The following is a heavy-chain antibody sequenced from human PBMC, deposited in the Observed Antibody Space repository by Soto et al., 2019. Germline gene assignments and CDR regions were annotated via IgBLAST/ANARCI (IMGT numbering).Heavy chain of an antibody. V-gene: IGHV3-7*01. Sequence: PGGSLRLSCAASGFTFSSYSMSWVRQAPGKGLEWVANIKQDGSEKYYVDSVKGRFTISRDNAKNSLYLQMNSLRAEDTAVYYCASEYSSGWTNWFDPWGQGTLVTVSS. CDR2: IKQDGSEK. D-gene: IGHD6-19*01. CDR3: ASEYSSGWTNWFDP. CDR1: GFTFSSYS. J-gene: IGHJ5*02.